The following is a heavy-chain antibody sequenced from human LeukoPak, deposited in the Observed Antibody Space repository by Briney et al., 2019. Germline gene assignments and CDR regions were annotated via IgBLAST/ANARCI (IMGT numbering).Heavy chain of an antibody. V-gene: IGHV1-2*02. D-gene: IGHD1-26*01. CDR1: GYTFTSYG. Sequence: ASVKVSCKASGYTFTSYGISWVRQAPGQGLEWMGWINPNSGGTNYAQKFQGRVTMTRDTSISTAYMELSRLRSDDTAVYYCASSIVGALGGAFDIWGQGTMVTVSS. CDR2: INPNSGGT. CDR3: ASSIVGALGGAFDI. J-gene: IGHJ3*02.